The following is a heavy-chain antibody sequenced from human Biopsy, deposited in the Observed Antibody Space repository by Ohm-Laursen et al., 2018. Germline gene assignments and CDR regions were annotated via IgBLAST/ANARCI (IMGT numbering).Heavy chain of an antibody. D-gene: IGHD2/OR15-2a*01. J-gene: IGHJ6*02. CDR2: FRFEDRT. V-gene: IGHV4-59*01. CDR3: ARATNSTGWPYYYFYGVDV. CDR1: GGSISNYF. Sequence: TLSLTCAVSGGSISNYFWTWIRQPPGKGLEWIGYFRFEDRTSYNSSLKSRVTISVDTSKNQFSLRLNSVTAADTAVYYCARATNSTGWPYYYFYGVDVWGQGTTVTVSS.